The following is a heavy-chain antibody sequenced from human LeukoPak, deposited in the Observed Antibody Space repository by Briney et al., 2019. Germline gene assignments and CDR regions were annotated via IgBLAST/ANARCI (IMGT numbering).Heavy chain of an antibody. CDR3: AKDGDSSSSDYYMDV. V-gene: IGHV3-30*02. D-gene: IGHD6-13*01. CDR1: GFTFSSYG. J-gene: IGHJ6*03. CDR2: IRYDGSNK. Sequence: GGSLRLSCAASGFTFSSYGMHWVRQAPGKGLEWVAFIRYDGSNKYYADSVKGRFTISRDNSKNTLYLQMNSLRAEDTAVYYCAKDGDSSSSDYYMDVWGKGTTVTVSS.